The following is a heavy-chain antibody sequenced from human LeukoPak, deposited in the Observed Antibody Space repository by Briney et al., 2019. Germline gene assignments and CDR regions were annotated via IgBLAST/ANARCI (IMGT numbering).Heavy chain of an antibody. D-gene: IGHD6-19*01. Sequence: ASVKVSCKASGYTFTSYGISWVRQAPRQGLEWMGWISAYNGNTNYAQKLQGRVTMTTDTSTSTAYMELRSLRSDDTAVYYCARVDSDSGFPFVEYFQHWGQGTLVTVSS. J-gene: IGHJ1*01. CDR3: ARVDSDSGFPFVEYFQH. CDR2: ISAYNGNT. V-gene: IGHV1-18*01. CDR1: GYTFTSYG.